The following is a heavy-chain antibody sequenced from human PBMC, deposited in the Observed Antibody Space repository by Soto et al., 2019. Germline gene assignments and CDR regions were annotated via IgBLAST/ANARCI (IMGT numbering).Heavy chain of an antibody. CDR1: GYTFTSYY. J-gene: IGHJ6*02. Sequence: ASVKVSCKASGYTFTSYYMHWVRQAPGQGLEWMGIINPSGGSTSYAQKFQGRVTMTRDTSTSTVYMELSSLRSEDTAVYYCARDRVVPAASTYYGMDVWGQGTTVTVSS. V-gene: IGHV1-46*01. D-gene: IGHD2-2*01. CDR3: ARDRVVPAASTYYGMDV. CDR2: INPSGGST.